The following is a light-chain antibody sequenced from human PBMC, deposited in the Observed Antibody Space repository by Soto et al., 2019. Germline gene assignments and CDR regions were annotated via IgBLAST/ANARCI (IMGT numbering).Light chain of an antibody. CDR1: QSISDT. J-gene: IGKJ1*01. V-gene: IGKV3-15*01. Sequence: EIVMTQSPATLSVSPGGRATLSCWASQSISDTLAWYQQKPGQAPRLLIYGASTRAPGFPARFSGSGSGTDFTLTISSLQSEDFAVYYCQQYNNCPWTFGQGTKVDIK. CDR3: QQYNNCPWT. CDR2: GAS.